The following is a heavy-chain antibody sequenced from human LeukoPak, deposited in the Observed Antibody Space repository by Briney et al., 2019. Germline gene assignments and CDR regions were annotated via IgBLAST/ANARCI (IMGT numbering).Heavy chain of an antibody. Sequence: GGSLRLSCAASAFTFSGSAMHWVRQASGKGLEWIGRIRSKADSYATAYAASVKGRFTISRDDSKNTAYLQMNSLKTEDTVVYYCTRPSHSYGTDAFDIWGQGTMVTVSS. J-gene: IGHJ3*02. D-gene: IGHD1-14*01. V-gene: IGHV3-73*01. CDR1: AFTFSGSA. CDR2: IRSKADSYAT. CDR3: TRPSHSYGTDAFDI.